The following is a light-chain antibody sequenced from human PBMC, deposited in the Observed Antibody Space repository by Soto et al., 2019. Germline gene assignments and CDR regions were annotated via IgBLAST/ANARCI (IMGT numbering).Light chain of an antibody. V-gene: IGKV3-20*01. CDR1: QSVSSSY. J-gene: IGKJ5*01. CDR3: QQYGSCTIS. Sequence: EIVLTQSPGTLSLSPGERATLSCRASQSVSSSYLAWYQQKPAQAPRLLIYGASSRATGIPDRFSGSGSGTDFTLTSSGLEPEDFAVYYCQQYGSCTISFGQGTRLEI. CDR2: GAS.